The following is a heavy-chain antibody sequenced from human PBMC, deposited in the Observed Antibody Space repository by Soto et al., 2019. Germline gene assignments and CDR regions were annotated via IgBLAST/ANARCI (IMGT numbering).Heavy chain of an antibody. CDR3: ARDPYVWGSYRYNDY. J-gene: IGHJ4*02. V-gene: IGHV1-18*01. CDR2: ISAYNGNT. Sequence: ASVKVSCKASGYTFTSYGISWVRQAPGQGLEWMGWISAYNGNTNYAQKLQGRVTMTTDTSTSTAYMELRSLRSDVTAVYYCARDPYVWGSYRYNDYWGQGTLVTVS. CDR1: GYTFTSYG. D-gene: IGHD3-16*02.